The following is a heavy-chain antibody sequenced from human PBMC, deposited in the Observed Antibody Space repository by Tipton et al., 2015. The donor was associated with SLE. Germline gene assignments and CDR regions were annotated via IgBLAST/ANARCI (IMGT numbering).Heavy chain of an antibody. Sequence: SLRLSCSASGFTFSNFDMNWVRQAPGKGLEWVSYISGSDSTIYYADSVKGRFTISRDNAKNSLYLQMNSLRAEDTAVYYCARETNWNDGAFDIWGQGTMVTVSS. J-gene: IGHJ3*02. CDR2: ISGSDSTI. CDR3: ARETNWNDGAFDI. D-gene: IGHD1-1*01. V-gene: IGHV3-48*03. CDR1: GFTFSNFD.